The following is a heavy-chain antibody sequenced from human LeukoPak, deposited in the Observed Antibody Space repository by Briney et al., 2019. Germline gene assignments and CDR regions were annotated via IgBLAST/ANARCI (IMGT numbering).Heavy chain of an antibody. CDR3: ARGPPGGQFDP. V-gene: IGHV4-59*01. Sequence: SETLSLTCTVSGGSISSYYWSWIRQPPGKGLEWIGYIYYSGSTNYNPSLKSRVTISVDTSNNQFSLKLTSVTAADTAVYYCARGPPGGQFDPWGQGTLVTVSS. CDR2: IYYSGST. D-gene: IGHD3-10*01. J-gene: IGHJ5*02. CDR1: GGSISSYY.